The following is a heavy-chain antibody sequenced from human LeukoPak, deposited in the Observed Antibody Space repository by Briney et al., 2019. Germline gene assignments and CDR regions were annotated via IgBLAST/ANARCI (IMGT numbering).Heavy chain of an antibody. CDR1: SGSISSSSYY. D-gene: IGHD3-22*01. J-gene: IGHJ1*01. Sequence: PSETLSLTCTLSSGSISSSSYYWGWIRQPRGKGLEWIADIYYSGSTYYNPSLKSRVSISIDTSNNHFSLRLSSVTAADTALYYCARRRYYDSTGYLDWGQGTLVTVSS. V-gene: IGHV4-39*02. CDR2: IYYSGST. CDR3: ARRRYYDSTGYLD.